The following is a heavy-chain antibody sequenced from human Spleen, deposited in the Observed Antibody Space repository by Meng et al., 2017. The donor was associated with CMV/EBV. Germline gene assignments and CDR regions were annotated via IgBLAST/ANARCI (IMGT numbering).Heavy chain of an antibody. CDR1: GLKFSGYA. J-gene: IGHJ4*02. CDR3: TTFHTADSFDY. V-gene: IGHV3-30*04. CDR2: ISYDETDK. D-gene: IGHD2-21*02. Sequence: SCAASGLKFSGYAMHWVRQAPGKGLEWVAVISYDETDKYYADSVKGRFTISRDNSKSILYLHMNSLRAEDTAIYYCTTFHTADSFDYWGQGSLVTVSS.